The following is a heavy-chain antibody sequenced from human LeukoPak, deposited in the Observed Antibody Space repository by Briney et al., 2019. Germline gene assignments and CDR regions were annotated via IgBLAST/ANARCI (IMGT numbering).Heavy chain of an antibody. CDR3: AKDYLTVTTGWDY. Sequence: GGSLRLSCAASGFTFSSYAMSWVRQAPGKGLDWVSAVSGSGGSTYYADSVKSRFTTSRDNSKNTLYLQMNSLRAEDTAVYYCAKDYLTVTTGWDYWGQGTLVTVSS. CDR2: VSGSGGST. D-gene: IGHD4-17*01. V-gene: IGHV3-23*01. CDR1: GFTFSSYA. J-gene: IGHJ4*02.